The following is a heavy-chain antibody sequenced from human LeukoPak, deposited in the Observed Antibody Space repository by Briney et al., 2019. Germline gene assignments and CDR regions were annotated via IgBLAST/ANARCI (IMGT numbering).Heavy chain of an antibody. CDR1: GFTVSSNY. CDR3: ARVRPHPIIDV. D-gene: IGHD6-6*01. Sequence: PGGSLRLSCAASGFTVSSNYMSWVRQAAGKGLEWVSVIYTGVSTYYADSVKGRFAISRDNSKNTPYLQMNSLRAEDTAVYYCARVRPHPIIDVWGKGTTVTVSS. CDR2: IYTGVST. V-gene: IGHV3-53*01. J-gene: IGHJ6*03.